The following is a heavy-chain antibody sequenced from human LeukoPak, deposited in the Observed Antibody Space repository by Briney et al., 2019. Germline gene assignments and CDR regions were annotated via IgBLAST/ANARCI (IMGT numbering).Heavy chain of an antibody. CDR2: IGDSGVPT. J-gene: IGHJ4*02. V-gene: IGHV3-23*01. CDR3: AKGATWTYFDS. D-gene: IGHD3/OR15-3a*01. CDR1: KFTFTTYA. Sequence: GGSLRLSCAASKFTFTTYAMSWVRQAPGRGLEWVSSIGDSGVPTYYADSVKGGFTISRDNSQNTLYLQMNSLGADDTAVYYCAKGATWTYFDSWGQGTLVTVSS.